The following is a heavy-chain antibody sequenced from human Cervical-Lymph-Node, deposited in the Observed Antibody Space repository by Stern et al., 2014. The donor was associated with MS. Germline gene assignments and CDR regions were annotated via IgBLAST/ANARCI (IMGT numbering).Heavy chain of an antibody. J-gene: IGHJ4*02. CDR1: GFTFSHYS. D-gene: IGHD4-17*01. V-gene: IGHV3-21*01. CDR2: ISNNSTHT. Sequence: EVQLVESGGGLVQPGESLRLSCDASGFTFSHYSINWVRQAPGKGLEWISSISNNSTHTYYADSVEGRFTNSRDSAKDSVSLHMVSLRAEDTAVYYCARARVGDYARSPHLDSWGQGTLVTVSS. CDR3: ARARVGDYARSPHLDS.